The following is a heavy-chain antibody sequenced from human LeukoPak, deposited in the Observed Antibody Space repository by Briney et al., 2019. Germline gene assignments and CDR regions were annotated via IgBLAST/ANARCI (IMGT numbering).Heavy chain of an antibody. CDR1: GFTVSTNY. CDR2: ISSSSSYI. Sequence: GGSLRLSCAASGFTVSTNYMRWVRQAPGKGLEWVSSISSSSSYIYYADSVKGRFTISRDNAKNSLYLQMNSLRAEDTAVYYCARDPCGGDCYSSSDYWGQGTLVTVSS. D-gene: IGHD2-21*02. V-gene: IGHV3-21*01. J-gene: IGHJ4*02. CDR3: ARDPCGGDCYSSSDY.